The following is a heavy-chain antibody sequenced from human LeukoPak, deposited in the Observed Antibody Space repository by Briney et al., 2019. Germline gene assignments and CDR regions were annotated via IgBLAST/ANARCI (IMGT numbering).Heavy chain of an antibody. Sequence: PGGSLRLSCAASGFTFSSYAMHWVRQAPGKGLEWVAVISYDGRNKYYTDSVKGRFTISRDNSKNTLYLQMNSLRAEDTAVYYCAKEIWPTVTTPGWTYFDYWGQGALVTVSS. V-gene: IGHV3-30*04. CDR1: GFTFSSYA. CDR2: ISYDGRNK. J-gene: IGHJ4*02. D-gene: IGHD4-17*01. CDR3: AKEIWPTVTTPGWTYFDY.